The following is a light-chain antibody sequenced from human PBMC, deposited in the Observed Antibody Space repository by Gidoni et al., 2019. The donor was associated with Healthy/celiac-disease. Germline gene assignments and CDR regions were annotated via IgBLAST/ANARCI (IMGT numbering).Light chain of an antibody. J-gene: IGLJ3*02. CDR3: LLSYSGARWV. Sequence: QAVVTQELSLTVSPGGTVTLTCGSSTAAVTSGHYPYWFQQKPGQAPRTLIYDTSNKHSWTPARFSGSLLGGKAALTRSGAQPEDEAEYYCLLSYSGARWVFGGGTKLTVL. CDR1: TAAVTSGHY. V-gene: IGLV7-46*01. CDR2: DTS.